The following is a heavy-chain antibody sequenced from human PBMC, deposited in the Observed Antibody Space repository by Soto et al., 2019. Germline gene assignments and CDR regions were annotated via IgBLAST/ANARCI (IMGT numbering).Heavy chain of an antibody. CDR2: ISWNSGSI. CDR1: GFTFDDYA. V-gene: IGHV3-9*01. Sequence: EVQLVESGGGLVQPGRSLRLSCAASGFTFDDYAMHWVRQAPGQGLAWVSGISWNSGSIGYADSVKGRFTISRDNAKNSLYLQMTRLRVEDTALYYCAKDSRGCSWYGGYGMDVWCQRTTVTVS. CDR3: AKDSRGCSWYGGYGMDV. J-gene: IGHJ6*02. D-gene: IGHD6-13*01.